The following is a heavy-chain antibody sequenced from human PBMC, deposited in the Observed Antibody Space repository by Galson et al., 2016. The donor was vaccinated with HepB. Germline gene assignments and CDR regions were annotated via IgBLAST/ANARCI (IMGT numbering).Heavy chain of an antibody. CDR3: ASHAPYYYGSGRYPGTFDY. CDR1: GFIVSTNY. Sequence: SLRLSCAASGFIVSTNYMSWVRQAPGKGLEWVSVIYSGGSKYYADSVKGRFTISRDNSKTTLYLQMNSMRAEDTAVYFCASHAPYYYGSGRYPGTFDYWGQGTLVTVSS. CDR2: IYSGGSK. D-gene: IGHD3-10*01. J-gene: IGHJ4*02. V-gene: IGHV3-53*01.